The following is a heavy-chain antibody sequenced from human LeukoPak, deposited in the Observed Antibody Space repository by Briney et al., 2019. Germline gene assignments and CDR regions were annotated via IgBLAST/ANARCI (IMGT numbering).Heavy chain of an antibody. CDR3: ARETPITIIGVVIIGGYDNWFDP. J-gene: IGHJ5*02. D-gene: IGHD3-3*01. CDR2: IYTSGST. Sequence: SETLSLTCTVSGGSISSYYWSWIRQPAGKGLEWIGRIYTSGSTNYNPSLKRRVTMSVDTSKNQFSLKLSSVTAADTAVYYCARETPITIIGVVIIGGYDNWFDPWGQGTLVTVSS. CDR1: GGSISSYY. V-gene: IGHV4-4*07.